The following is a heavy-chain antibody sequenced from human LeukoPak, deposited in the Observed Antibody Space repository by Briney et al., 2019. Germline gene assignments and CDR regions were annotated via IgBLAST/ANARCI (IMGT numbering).Heavy chain of an antibody. D-gene: IGHD3-22*01. CDR2: INHSGST. V-gene: IGHV4-34*01. CDR3: ARGQPWYYYDSSGYYYYY. Sequence: SETLSLTCAVYGGSFSGYYWSRIRQPPGKRLEWIGEINHSGSTNYNPSLKSRVTISVDTSKNQFSLKLSSVTAADTAVYYCARGQPWYYYDSSGYYYYYWGQGTLVTVSS. J-gene: IGHJ4*02. CDR1: GGSFSGYY.